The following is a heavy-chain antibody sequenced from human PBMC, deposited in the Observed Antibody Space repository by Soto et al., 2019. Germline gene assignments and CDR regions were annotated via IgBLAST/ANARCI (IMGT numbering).Heavy chain of an antibody. V-gene: IGHV6-1*01. CDR2: TYFRSKWYN. CDR1: WDSVSSNNTS. D-gene: IGHD5-12*01. Sequence: SQTLALNHAISWDSVSSNNTSWNWIMQSPSRGLEWLGRTYFRSKWYNDYAVSVKSRIIINPDTSNNRFSLQLNSVTPEDTAVYFCAKGDNLGPKTGYAFDHWGQGIMVTVSS. J-gene: IGHJ4*02. CDR3: AKGDNLGPKTGYAFDH.